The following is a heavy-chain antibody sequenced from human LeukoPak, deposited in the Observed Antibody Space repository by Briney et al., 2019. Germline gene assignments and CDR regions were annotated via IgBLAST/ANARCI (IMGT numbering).Heavy chain of an antibody. CDR1: GFNFSPYS. CDR2: ISSSSGTI. D-gene: IGHD6-13*01. V-gene: IGHV3-48*04. J-gene: IGHJ4*02. CDR3: ATIGSSAAAAGSLS. Sequence: GGSLRLSCAASGFNFSPYSMNWVRQAPGKGLEWVSYISSSSGTIYYADSVKGRFTISRDNAKNTLYLQMNSLRTDDTAVYYCATIGSSAAAAGSLSWGQGTLVTVSS.